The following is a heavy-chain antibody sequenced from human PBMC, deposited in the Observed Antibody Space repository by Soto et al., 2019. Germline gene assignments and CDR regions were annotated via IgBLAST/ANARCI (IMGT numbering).Heavy chain of an antibody. D-gene: IGHD5-12*01. CDR2: IYYSGST. Sequence: SETLSLTCTVSGGSISSSSYYWGWIRQPPGKGLEWIGSIYYSGSTYYNPSLKSRVTISVDTSKNQFSLKLSSVTAADTAVYYCARLSGYVIEENWFDPWGQGTLVTVSS. J-gene: IGHJ5*02. CDR3: ARLSGYVIEENWFDP. V-gene: IGHV4-39*01. CDR1: GGSISSSSYY.